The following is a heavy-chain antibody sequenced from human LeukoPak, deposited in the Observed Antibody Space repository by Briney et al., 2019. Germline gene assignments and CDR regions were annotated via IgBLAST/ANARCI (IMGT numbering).Heavy chain of an antibody. J-gene: IGHJ3*02. D-gene: IGHD3-9*01. CDR3: ARHISRAASAFDI. Sequence: PSETLSLTCTVSGGSISSYYWSWIRQPPGKGLEWIGYFHYIGSTKYNPSLKSRVTISADTSRNQLSMKLTSVTATDTAVYYCARHISRAASAFDIWGQGTMVTVSS. CDR2: FHYIGST. CDR1: GGSISSYY. V-gene: IGHV4-59*08.